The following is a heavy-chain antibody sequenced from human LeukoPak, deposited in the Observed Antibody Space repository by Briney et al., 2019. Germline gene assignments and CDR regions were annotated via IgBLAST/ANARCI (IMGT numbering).Heavy chain of an antibody. Sequence: SETLSVTSAVYGGSFSDYYWSWIRQPPGRGLEWIGEINHSGSTNYNPSLKSRVTIPVDTSKNQFSLKLTSVTAADTAVYFCAVTYYDILTGPVDYWGQGTLVTVSS. V-gene: IGHV4-34*01. CDR2: INHSGST. CDR3: AVTYYDILTGPVDY. D-gene: IGHD3-9*01. CDR1: GGSFSDYY. J-gene: IGHJ4*01.